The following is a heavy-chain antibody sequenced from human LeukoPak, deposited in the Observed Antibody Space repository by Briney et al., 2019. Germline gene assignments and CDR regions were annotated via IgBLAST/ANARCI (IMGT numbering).Heavy chain of an antibody. J-gene: IGHJ3*02. CDR3: ARSIMITFGGVIGDAFDI. CDR2: ISSSGSTI. D-gene: IGHD3-16*02. Sequence: GGSLRLSCAASGFTFSSYEMNWVRQAPGKGLEWVSYISSSGSTIYYADSVKGRFTISRDNAKNSLYLQMNSLRAEDTAVYYCARSIMITFGGVIGDAFDIWGQGTMVTVSS. V-gene: IGHV3-48*03. CDR1: GFTFSSYE.